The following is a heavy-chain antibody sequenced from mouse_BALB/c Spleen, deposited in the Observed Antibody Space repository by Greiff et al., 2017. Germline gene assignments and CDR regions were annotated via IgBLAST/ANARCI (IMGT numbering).Heavy chain of an antibody. CDR2: IYPGDGDT. D-gene: IGHD2-14*01. J-gene: IGHJ4*01. V-gene: IGHV1-82*01. Sequence: QVQLQQSGPELVKPGASVTISCKASGYAFSSSWMNWVKQRPGQGLEWIGRIYPGDGDTNYTGKFRGKATLTADKSSSTGYMQLSSLTSVDSAVYFCARYDYAMDYWGQGTSVTVSS. CDR1: GYAFSSSW. CDR3: ARYDYAMDY.